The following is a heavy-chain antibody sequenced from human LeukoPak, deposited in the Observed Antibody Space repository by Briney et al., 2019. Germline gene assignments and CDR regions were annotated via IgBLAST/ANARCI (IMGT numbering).Heavy chain of an antibody. CDR2: IYYSGST. V-gene: IGHV4-59*01. CDR1: VGSISIYY. J-gene: IGHJ6*03. Sequence: SVTLSLTCTVSVGSISIYYWSWIRKSAGKGLEWIGYIYYSGSTNYNPSLKIRVTISVDTSKNQFSLKLSSVTAADTAVYYCARSPPGYYMDVWGKGTTVTISS. CDR3: ARSPPGYYMDV.